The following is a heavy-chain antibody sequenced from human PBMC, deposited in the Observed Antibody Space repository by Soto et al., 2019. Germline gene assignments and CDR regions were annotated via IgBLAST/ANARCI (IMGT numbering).Heavy chain of an antibody. CDR3: ARDLTVTLPMDV. CDR1: GFTFSSYG. CDR2: IWYDGSNK. Sequence: GGSLRLSCAASGFTFSSYGMHWVRQAPGKGLEWAAVIWYDGSNKYYADSVKGRFTISRDNSKNTLYLQMNSLRAEDTAVYYCARDLTVTLPMDVWGKGTTVTVSS. D-gene: IGHD4-4*01. V-gene: IGHV3-33*01. J-gene: IGHJ6*03.